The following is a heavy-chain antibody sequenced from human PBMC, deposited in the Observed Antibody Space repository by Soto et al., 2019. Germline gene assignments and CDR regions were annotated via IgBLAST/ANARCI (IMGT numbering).Heavy chain of an antibody. CDR1: GFTFSNAW. CDR3: ARDPDYSIPSYYGMDV. J-gene: IGHJ6*02. D-gene: IGHD4-4*01. CDR2: ISSSSSYI. Sequence: GGSLRLSCAASGFTFSNAWMNWVRQAPGKGLEWVSSISSSSSYIYYADSVKGRFTISRDNAKNSLYLQMNSLRAEDTAVYYCARDPDYSIPSYYGMDVWGQGTTVTVSS. V-gene: IGHV3-21*01.